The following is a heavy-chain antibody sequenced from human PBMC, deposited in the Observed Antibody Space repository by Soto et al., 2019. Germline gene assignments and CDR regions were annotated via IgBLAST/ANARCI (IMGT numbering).Heavy chain of an antibody. D-gene: IGHD6-6*01. Sequence: GESVKISCQGSGYSFAIYCIGWVLQMPWKDLEWMGIIYPGDSDTRYSPSFQGQVTISADKSLRTAYLQWTSLKASDTALYYCARTRSFTLGFYYDGMDVWGQGTTVTVSS. J-gene: IGHJ6*02. CDR2: IYPGDSDT. V-gene: IGHV5-51*01. CDR1: GYSFAIYC. CDR3: ARTRSFTLGFYYDGMDV.